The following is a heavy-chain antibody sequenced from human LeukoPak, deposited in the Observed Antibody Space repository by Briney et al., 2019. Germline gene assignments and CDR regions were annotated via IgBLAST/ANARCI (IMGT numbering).Heavy chain of an antibody. D-gene: IGHD6-19*01. CDR2: INPNSGGT. Sequence: SVKVSCKASGYTFTGYYMHWVRQAPGQGLEWMGWINPNSGGTNYAQKFQGRVTMTRDTSISTAYMELSRLRSDDTAVYYCARVRQWLVRNDAFDIWGQGTMVTVSS. CDR3: ARVRQWLVRNDAFDI. CDR1: GYTFTGYY. J-gene: IGHJ3*02. V-gene: IGHV1-2*02.